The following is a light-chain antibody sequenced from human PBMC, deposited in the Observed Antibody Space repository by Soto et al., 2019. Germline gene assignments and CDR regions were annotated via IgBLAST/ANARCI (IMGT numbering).Light chain of an antibody. V-gene: IGKV1-39*01. Sequence: DIQMTQSPSSLSASVGDRVTITCRASQSISNYLNWYQHKPGKAPKLLIYAASTLQSGVPSRFSASGSGTDFTLTISSLQPDDFATFYCQQSYSIFRTFGQGTKVEIK. J-gene: IGKJ1*01. CDR3: QQSYSIFRT. CDR1: QSISNY. CDR2: AAS.